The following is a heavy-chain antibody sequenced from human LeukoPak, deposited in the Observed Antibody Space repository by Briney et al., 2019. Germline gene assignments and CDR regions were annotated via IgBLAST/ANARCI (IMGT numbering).Heavy chain of an antibody. Sequence: ASVKVSCKASGYTFTGYYMHWVRQAPGQGLEWMGWINPNSGGTNYAQKFQGRVTMTRDTSISTAYMELSRLRYDDTAVYYCARDGVRGYSGYDYDSYYYYYYMDVWGKGTTVTISS. V-gene: IGHV1-2*02. D-gene: IGHD5-12*01. CDR2: INPNSGGT. CDR1: GYTFTGYY. J-gene: IGHJ6*03. CDR3: ARDGVRGYSGYDYDSYYYYYYMDV.